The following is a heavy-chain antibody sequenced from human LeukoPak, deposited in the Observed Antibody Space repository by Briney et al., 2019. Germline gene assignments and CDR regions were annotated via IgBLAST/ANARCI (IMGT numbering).Heavy chain of an antibody. CDR1: GFTFSSYW. CDR3: ARDSPFIAAAGTGFDY. J-gene: IGHJ4*02. D-gene: IGHD6-13*01. CDR2: IKQDGSEK. Sequence: GGSLRLSCAASGFTFSSYWMSGVRQAPGKGLEWVANIKQDGSEKYCVDSVKGRFTISRDNAKNSLYLQMNSLRAEDTAVYYCARDSPFIAAAGTGFDYWGQGTLVTVSS. V-gene: IGHV3-7*03.